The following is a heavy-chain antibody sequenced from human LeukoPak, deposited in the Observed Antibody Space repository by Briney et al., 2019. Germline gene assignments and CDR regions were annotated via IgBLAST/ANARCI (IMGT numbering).Heavy chain of an antibody. Sequence: EASVKVSCKASGYTFTGYYMHWVRQAPGQGLEWMGWINPNSGGTNYAQKFQGRVTMTRDTSISTAYMELSRLRSDDTAVYYCARVGFRGSSWYEVPTYYFDYWGQGTLVTVSS. CDR2: INPNSGGT. D-gene: IGHD6-13*01. J-gene: IGHJ4*02. CDR1: GYTFTGYY. CDR3: ARVGFRGSSWYEVPTYYFDY. V-gene: IGHV1-2*02.